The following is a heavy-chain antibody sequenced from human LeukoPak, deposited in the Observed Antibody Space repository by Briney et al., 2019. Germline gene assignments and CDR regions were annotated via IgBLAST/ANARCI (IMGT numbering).Heavy chain of an antibody. J-gene: IGHJ6*03. CDR1: GGSISSGSYY. Sequence: SQTLSLTRTVSGGSISSGSYYWSWIRQPAGKGLEWIGRIYTSGSTNYNPSLKSRVTISVDTSKNQFSLKLSSVTAADTAVYYCAREWYCSSTSCYDYYYYYMDVWGKGTTVTVSS. V-gene: IGHV4-61*02. D-gene: IGHD2-2*01. CDR2: IYTSGST. CDR3: AREWYCSSTSCYDYYYYYMDV.